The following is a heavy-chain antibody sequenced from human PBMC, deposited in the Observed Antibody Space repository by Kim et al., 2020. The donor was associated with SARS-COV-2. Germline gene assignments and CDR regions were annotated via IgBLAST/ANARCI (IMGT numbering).Heavy chain of an antibody. V-gene: IGHV3-9*01. CDR1: GFTFDDYA. CDR3: AKDIRRYYPGAFDI. D-gene: IGHD2-21*01. CDR2: ISWNSGSI. Sequence: GGSLRLSCAASGFTFDDYAMHWVRQAPGKGLEWVSGISWNSGSIGYADSVKGRFTISRDNAKNSLYLQMNSLRAEDTALYYCAKDIRRYYPGAFDIWGQGTMVTVSS. J-gene: IGHJ3*02.